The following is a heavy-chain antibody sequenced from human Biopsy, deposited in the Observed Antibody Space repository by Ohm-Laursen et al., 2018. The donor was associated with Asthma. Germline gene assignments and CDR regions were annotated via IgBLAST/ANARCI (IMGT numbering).Heavy chain of an antibody. D-gene: IGHD3-3*01. CDR2: IKHDGSEK. CDR3: ARTFHFWSPYHAEHYQL. CDR1: GFTFGDYW. J-gene: IGHJ1*01. Sequence: SLRLSCAASGFTFGDYWMSWVRQVPGQGLEWVANIKHDGSEKNHVDSLKGQFTISRDNAKNLLFLQMNSLRAEDTAVYYCARTFHFWSPYHAEHYQLWGQGTLVIVSS. V-gene: IGHV3-7*01.